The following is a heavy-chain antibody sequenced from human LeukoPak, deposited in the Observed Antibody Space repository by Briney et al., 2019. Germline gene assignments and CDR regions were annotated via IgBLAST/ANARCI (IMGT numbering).Heavy chain of an antibody. V-gene: IGHV3-21*01. CDR3: ARERGGGDGL. Sequence: GGSLRLSCAASGFTFSSYSMNWVRQAPGKGLEWVSSISSSSSYMYYADSVKGRFTISRDNAKNSLYLQMNSLRAEDTAVYYCARERGGGDGLWGQGTLVTVSS. D-gene: IGHD2-21*02. CDR1: GFTFSSYS. CDR2: ISSSSSYM. J-gene: IGHJ4*02.